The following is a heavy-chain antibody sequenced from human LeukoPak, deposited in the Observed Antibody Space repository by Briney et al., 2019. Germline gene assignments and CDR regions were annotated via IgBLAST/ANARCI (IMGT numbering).Heavy chain of an antibody. D-gene: IGHD2-15*01. Sequence: SETLSLTCTVSGYSIRSGYYWGWIRQPPGKGLEWIGSMYHSGSTYYNPSLRSRVTISVDTSKNQISLNLRSVTAADTAVYYCARVPITEDLRAFDIWGQGTMVTVSS. CDR2: MYHSGST. CDR3: ARVPITEDLRAFDI. J-gene: IGHJ3*02. CDR1: GYSIRSGYY. V-gene: IGHV4-38-2*02.